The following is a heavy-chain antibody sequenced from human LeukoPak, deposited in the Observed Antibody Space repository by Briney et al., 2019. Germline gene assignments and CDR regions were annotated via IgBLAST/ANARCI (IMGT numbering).Heavy chain of an antibody. CDR1: GFTFSSYA. CDR2: ISYDGSNK. CDR3: AKDYDSSGYYILDY. Sequence: PGRSLRLSCAASGFTFSSYAMHWVRQAPGKGLEWVAVISYDGSNKYYADSVKGRFTISRDNSKNTLYLQMNSLRAEDTAVYYCAKDYDSSGYYILDYWGQGTLVTVSS. J-gene: IGHJ4*02. D-gene: IGHD3-22*01. V-gene: IGHV3-30-3*01.